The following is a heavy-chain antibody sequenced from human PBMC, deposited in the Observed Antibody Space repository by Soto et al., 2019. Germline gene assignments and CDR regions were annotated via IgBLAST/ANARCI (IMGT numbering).Heavy chain of an antibody. D-gene: IGHD6-13*01. CDR3: ARDFRHISSWYRLHYYYYYGMDV. J-gene: IGHJ6*02. Sequence: PGGSLRLSCAASGFTFSSYGMHWVRQAPGKGLEWVAVIWYDGSNKYYADSVKGRFTISRDNSKNTLYLQMNSRRAEDTAVYYCARDFRHISSWYRLHYYYYYGMDVWGQGTTVTVSS. CDR1: GFTFSSYG. CDR2: IWYDGSNK. V-gene: IGHV3-33*01.